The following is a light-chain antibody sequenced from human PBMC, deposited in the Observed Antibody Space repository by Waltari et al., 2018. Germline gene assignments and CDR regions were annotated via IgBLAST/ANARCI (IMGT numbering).Light chain of an antibody. J-gene: IGLJ3*02. CDR3: LFDYSGFWV. CDR1: TGTVTSSSY. CDR2: NTD. Sequence: QAVVTQEPSLTVSPGGTVTLTCASSTGTVTSSSYPNWFQQRSGETPRSLILNTDNKPPWPPARFSGSRLGGKAALTVSGVQPEDEADYYCLFDYSGFWVFGGGTKLTVL. V-gene: IGLV7-43*01.